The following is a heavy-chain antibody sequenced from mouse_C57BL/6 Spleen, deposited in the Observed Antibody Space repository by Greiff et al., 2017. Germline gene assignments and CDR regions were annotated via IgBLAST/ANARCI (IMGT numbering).Heavy chain of an antibody. CDR1: GFNIKNTY. Sequence: VQLQQSVAELVRPGASVKLSCTASGFNIKNTYMHWVKQRPEQGLEWIGRIDPANGNTKYDPKFQGKATITADTSANPADLQLHNLTSEDTSIYYCARNYGNYVYFDYWGQGTTLTVSS. V-gene: IGHV14-3*01. J-gene: IGHJ2*01. CDR2: IDPANGNT. CDR3: ARNYGNYVYFDY. D-gene: IGHD2-1*01.